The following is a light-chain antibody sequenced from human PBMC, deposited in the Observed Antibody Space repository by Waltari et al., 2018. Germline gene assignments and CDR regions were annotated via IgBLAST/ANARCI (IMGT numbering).Light chain of an antibody. J-gene: IGLJ3*02. CDR1: SSNFGAGYD. Sequence: QSVLTQPTSMSGAPGQKVTIPCTGGSSNFGAGYDVHWYQQFPGTAPKLLIFVNTIRPSGVPGRCSGSRSGNSGSLTIDGLHSDDEAGYYCQSYDSRLSASVFGGGTTLTVL. V-gene: IGLV1-40*01. CDR3: QSYDSRLSASV. CDR2: VNT.